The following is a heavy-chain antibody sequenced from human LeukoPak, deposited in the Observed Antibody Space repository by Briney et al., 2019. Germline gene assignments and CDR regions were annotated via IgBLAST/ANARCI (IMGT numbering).Heavy chain of an antibody. D-gene: IGHD1-26*01. CDR2: IYSGGST. V-gene: IGHV3-53*04. CDR1: GFTVSSNY. CDR3: ASELIVGASHEAFDI. Sequence: GGSLRLSCAASGFTVSSNYMSWVRQAPGKGLEWVSVIYSGGSTYYADSVKGRFTISRHNSKNTLYLQMNSLRAEDTAVYYCASELIVGASHEAFDIWGQGTMVTVSS. J-gene: IGHJ3*02.